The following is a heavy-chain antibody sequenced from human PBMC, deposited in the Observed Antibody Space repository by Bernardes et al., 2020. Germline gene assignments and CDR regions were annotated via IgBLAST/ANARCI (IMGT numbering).Heavy chain of an antibody. V-gene: IGHV4-34*01. J-gene: IGHJ4*02. D-gene: IGHD5-12*01. Sequence: SESLSLTCAVYGGSFSGYYWSWIRQPPGKGLEWIGEINHSGSTNYNPSLKSRVTISVDTYKNQFSLKLSSVTAADTAVYYCAREVGYDSPDYWGQGTLVTVSS. CDR1: GGSFSGYY. CDR2: INHSGST. CDR3: AREVGYDSPDY.